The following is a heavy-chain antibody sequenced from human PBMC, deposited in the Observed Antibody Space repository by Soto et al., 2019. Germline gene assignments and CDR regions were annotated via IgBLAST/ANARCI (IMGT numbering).Heavy chain of an antibody. Sequence: PSQTLSLTCAISGDSVSSNSAAWNWIRQSPSRGLEWLGRTYYRSKWYNDYAVSVKSRITINPDTSKNQFSLQLNSVTPEDTAVYYCARSNDSSSWYKLRWGYYYGMDVWGQGTTVTVSS. V-gene: IGHV6-1*01. D-gene: IGHD6-13*01. CDR3: ARSNDSSSWYKLRWGYYYGMDV. CDR2: TYYRSKWYN. CDR1: GDSVSSNSAA. J-gene: IGHJ6*02.